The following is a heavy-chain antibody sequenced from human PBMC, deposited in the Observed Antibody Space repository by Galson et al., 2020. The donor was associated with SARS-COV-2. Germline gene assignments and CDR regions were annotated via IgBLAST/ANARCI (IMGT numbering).Heavy chain of an antibody. D-gene: IGHD6-13*01. CDR2: IYYSGNT. CDR3: ARSAEIAASADYFDC. CDR1: GGSISSGGHY. J-gene: IGHJ4*02. Sequence: ETSETLSLTCTVSGGSISSGGHYWSWIRQHPGKGLEWIGYIYYSGNTYYNPSLKSRVSISVDTSKNQFSLNLGSVTAADTALYYCARSAEIAASADYFDCWGQGNLVTVSS. V-gene: IGHV4-31*03.